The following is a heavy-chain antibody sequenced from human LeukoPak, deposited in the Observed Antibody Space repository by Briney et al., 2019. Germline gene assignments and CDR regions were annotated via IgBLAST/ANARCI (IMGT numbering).Heavy chain of an antibody. D-gene: IGHD4-17*01. CDR1: GYSISSGYY. Sequence: SETLSLTCAASGYSISSGYYWGWIRQPPGKGLEWIGSIYHSGSTYYNPSLKSRVTISVDTSKNQFSLKLSSVTAADTAVYYCARDYGDYGGWYYYYGMDVWGKRTTVTVSS. CDR3: ARDYGDYGGWYYYYGMDV. CDR2: IYHSGST. V-gene: IGHV4-38-2*01. J-gene: IGHJ6*04.